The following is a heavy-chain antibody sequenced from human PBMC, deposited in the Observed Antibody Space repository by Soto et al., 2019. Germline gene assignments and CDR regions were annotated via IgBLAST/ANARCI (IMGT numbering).Heavy chain of an antibody. CDR2: VYYSGST. V-gene: IGHV4-59*01. Sequence: SETLSLTCTVSGGSISSYYWSWIRQPPGKGLEWIGYVYYSGSTTYNPSLKSRVTISVDTSKNQFSLKLSSVTAADTAVYYCATDRHYGGADYWGQGTLVTVSS. CDR1: GGSISSYY. J-gene: IGHJ4*02. D-gene: IGHD3-10*01. CDR3: ATDRHYGGADY.